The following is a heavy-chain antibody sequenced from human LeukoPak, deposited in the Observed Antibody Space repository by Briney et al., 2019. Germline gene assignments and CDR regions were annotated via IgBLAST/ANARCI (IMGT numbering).Heavy chain of an antibody. J-gene: IGHJ4*02. CDR3: ARRPLGIGYYFDS. CDR1: GGSMNSYY. CDR2: IHYSGST. D-gene: IGHD7-27*01. V-gene: IGHV4-59*04. Sequence: PSETLSLTCTVSGGSMNSYYWSWIRQPPGKGLEWIGYIHYSGSTNHNPSLKSRVTMSVDTSKNQFSLNLSSVTALDTAVYHCARRPLGIGYYFDSWGQGTLVTVSS.